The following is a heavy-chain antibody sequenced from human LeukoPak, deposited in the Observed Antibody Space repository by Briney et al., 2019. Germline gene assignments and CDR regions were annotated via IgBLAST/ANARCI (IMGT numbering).Heavy chain of an antibody. J-gene: IGHJ4*02. CDR2: ISSDGNDK. CDR1: GVTFRSYG. CDR3: TTKVIRGNSGDDYDD. V-gene: IGHV3-30*03. Sequence: GGSLRLSCAASGVTFRSYGMHWVRQAPGKGLEWVALISSDGNDKLYGESVRGRFTVSRDDSKSTLYLQTNSLRAEDTAVYYCTTKVIRGNSGDDYDDWGQGTLVTVSS. D-gene: IGHD5-12*01.